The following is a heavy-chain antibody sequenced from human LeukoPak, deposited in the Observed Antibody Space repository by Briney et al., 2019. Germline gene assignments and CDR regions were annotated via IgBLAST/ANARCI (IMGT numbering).Heavy chain of an antibody. CDR2: ISYDGSNK. V-gene: IGHV3-30*03. CDR3: ARDSGSITIFGVVIHGDYYYYMDV. Sequence: PGGSLRLSCAASGFTFSSYGMHWVRQAPGKGLEWVAVISYDGSNKYYADSVKGRFTISRDNSKNTLYLQMNSLRAEDTAVYYCARDSGSITIFGVVIHGDYYYYMDVWGKGTTVTVSS. J-gene: IGHJ6*03. CDR1: GFTFSSYG. D-gene: IGHD3-3*01.